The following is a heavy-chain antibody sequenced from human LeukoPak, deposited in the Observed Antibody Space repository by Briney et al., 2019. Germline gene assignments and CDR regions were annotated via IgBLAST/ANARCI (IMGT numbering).Heavy chain of an antibody. V-gene: IGHV4-59*12. J-gene: IGHJ4*02. CDR1: GASISDYY. CDR2: IYFSGST. CDR3: ARVGSSWPHYYFDY. Sequence: SDTLSLTCTVSGASISDYYWSWIRQSAGKGLEWIGNIYFSGSTYYNPSLKSRVTISIDTSKNQFSLKLSSVTAADTAVYNCARVGSSWPHYYFDYWGQGTLVTVSS. D-gene: IGHD6-13*01.